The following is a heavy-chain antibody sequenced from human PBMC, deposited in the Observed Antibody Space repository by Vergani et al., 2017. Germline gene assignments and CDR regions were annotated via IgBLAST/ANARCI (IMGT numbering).Heavy chain of an antibody. CDR2: IYPGDSDT. D-gene: IGHD6-19*01. Sequence: EVQLVQSGAEVKKPGESLKISCKGSGYSFTSYWIGWVRQMPGKGLEWMGIIYPGDSDTRYSPAFQGQVTISVDKSISTAYLQWSSLKASDTAMYYCAGQGSSGVFVTPYMDVWGKGTTVTVSS. V-gene: IGHV5-51*01. CDR1: GYSFTSYW. J-gene: IGHJ6*03. CDR3: AGQGSSGVFVTPYMDV.